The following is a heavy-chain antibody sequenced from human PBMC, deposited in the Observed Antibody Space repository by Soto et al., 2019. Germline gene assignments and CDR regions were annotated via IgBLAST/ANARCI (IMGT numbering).Heavy chain of an antibody. CDR3: AREWITMVRGYYYYGMDV. CDR2: ISAYNGNT. V-gene: IGHV1-18*01. J-gene: IGHJ6*02. D-gene: IGHD3-10*01. Sequence: GASVKVSCKASGYTFTSYGISWVRQAPGQGLEWMGWISAYNGNTNYAQKLQGRVTMTTDTSTSTAYMELRSLRSDYTAVCYWAREWITMVRGYYYYGMDVWGQGTTVTVSS. CDR1: GYTFTSYG.